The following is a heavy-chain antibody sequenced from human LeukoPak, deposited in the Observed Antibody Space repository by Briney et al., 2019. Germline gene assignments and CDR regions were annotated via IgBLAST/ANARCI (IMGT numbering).Heavy chain of an antibody. V-gene: IGHV3-23*01. CDR1: GFTFSSYA. Sequence: GGSLRLSCAASGFTFSSYAMSWVRQAPGKGLEWVSAISGRGGSTYYADSVKGRFTISRDNAKNTLYLQMNSLRAEDTAVYYCAKDGGYSYGFDFDYWGQGALVTVSS. CDR3: AKDGGYSYGFDFDY. J-gene: IGHJ4*02. D-gene: IGHD5-18*01. CDR2: ISGRGGST.